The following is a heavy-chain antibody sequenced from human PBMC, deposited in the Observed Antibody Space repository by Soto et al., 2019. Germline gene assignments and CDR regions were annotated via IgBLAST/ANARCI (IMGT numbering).Heavy chain of an antibody. Sequence: GGAVRLSCAASGFTFSSYRMSWVRQAPGKGLEWVANIKQDGSEKYYVDSVKGRFPISRDNAKNSLYLQMNSLRAEDTAVYYCARDRVDSSSPRYYYYYMDVWGKGTTVPVSS. D-gene: IGHD6-6*01. CDR2: IKQDGSEK. V-gene: IGHV3-7*01. CDR1: GFTFSSYR. CDR3: ARDRVDSSSPRYYYYYMDV. J-gene: IGHJ6*03.